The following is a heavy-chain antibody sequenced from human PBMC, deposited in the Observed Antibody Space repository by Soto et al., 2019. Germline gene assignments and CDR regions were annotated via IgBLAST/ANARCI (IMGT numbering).Heavy chain of an antibody. Sequence: SETLSLTCTVSGGSVSSGSYYWSWIRQPPGKGLEWIGYIYYSGSTNYNPSLKSRVTISVDTSKNQFSLKLSSVTAADTAVYYCASSYYYDSSGYLGGDYWGQGTLVTVSS. V-gene: IGHV4-61*01. CDR3: ASSYYYDSSGYLGGDY. D-gene: IGHD3-22*01. CDR2: IYYSGST. CDR1: GGSVSSGSYY. J-gene: IGHJ4*02.